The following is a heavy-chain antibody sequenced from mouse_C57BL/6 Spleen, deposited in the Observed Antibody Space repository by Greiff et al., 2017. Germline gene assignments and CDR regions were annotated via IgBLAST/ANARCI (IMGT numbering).Heavy chain of an antibody. CDR3: TRGRAMDY. CDR2: IDPETGGT. V-gene: IGHV1-15*01. Sequence: VQLQQSGAELVRPGASVTLSCKASGYTFTDYEMHWVKQTPVHGLEWIGAIDPETGGTAYNQKFKGKAILTADKSSSTAYMELRSLTSEDSAVYYCTRGRAMDYWGQGTSGTVSS. CDR1: GYTFTDYE. J-gene: IGHJ4*01.